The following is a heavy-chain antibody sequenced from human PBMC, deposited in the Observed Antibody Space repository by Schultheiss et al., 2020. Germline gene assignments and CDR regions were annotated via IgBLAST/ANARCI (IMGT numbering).Heavy chain of an antibody. CDR3: AKGVGVAAIRSNWFDP. V-gene: IGHV3-23*01. Sequence: GGSLRLSCAASGFTFSSYAMSWVRQAPGKGLEWVSAISGSGGSTYYADSVKGRFTISRDNSKNTLYLQMNSLRAEDTAVYYCAKGVGVAAIRSNWFDPWGQGTLVTISS. D-gene: IGHD2-15*01. CDR1: GFTFSSYA. J-gene: IGHJ5*02. CDR2: ISGSGGST.